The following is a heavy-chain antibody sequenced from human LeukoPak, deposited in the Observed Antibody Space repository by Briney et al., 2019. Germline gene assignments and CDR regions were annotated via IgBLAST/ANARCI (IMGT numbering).Heavy chain of an antibody. CDR2: IIPIFGTA. CDR3: ARVADDSSGYYYFDY. D-gene: IGHD3-22*01. J-gene: IGHJ4*02. V-gene: IGHV1-69*05. CDR1: GGTFSSYA. Sequence: SVKVSCKASGGTFSSYAISWVRQAPGQGLEWMGGIIPIFGTANYAQIFQGRVTITTDESTRTAYMELSSLRSEDTAVYYCARVADDSSGYYYFDYWGQGTLVTVSS.